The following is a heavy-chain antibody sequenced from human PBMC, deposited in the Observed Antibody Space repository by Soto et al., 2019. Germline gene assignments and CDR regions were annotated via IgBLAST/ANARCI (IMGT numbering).Heavy chain of an antibody. CDR1: GGTFSSYA. CDR2: IIPIFGTA. CDR3: ASIQQWLAGSWYFDL. Sequence: QVQLVQSGAEVKKPGSSVKVSCKASGGTFSSYAISWVRQAPGQGLEWMGGIIPIFGTANYAQKFQGRVTIRADESTSTAYMELSSLRPEDTAVYYCASIQQWLAGSWYFDLWGRGTLVTVSS. J-gene: IGHJ2*01. V-gene: IGHV1-69*12. D-gene: IGHD6-19*01.